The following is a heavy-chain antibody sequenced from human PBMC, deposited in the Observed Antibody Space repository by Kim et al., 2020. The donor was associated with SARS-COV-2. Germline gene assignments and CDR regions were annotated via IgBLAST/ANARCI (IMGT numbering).Heavy chain of an antibody. V-gene: IGHV4-59*01. Sequence: SETLSLTCTVSGGSFTTYYWSWIRQPPGKGLEWIGYIYYSGSTNYNPSLKSRVTISVDTSKNQFSLKLSSVTAADTAVYYCVRGAQSISWPFDAFDIWGQGTMVTVSS. J-gene: IGHJ3*02. CDR3: VRGAQSISWPFDAFDI. CDR1: GGSFTTYY. CDR2: IYYSGST. D-gene: IGHD6-13*01.